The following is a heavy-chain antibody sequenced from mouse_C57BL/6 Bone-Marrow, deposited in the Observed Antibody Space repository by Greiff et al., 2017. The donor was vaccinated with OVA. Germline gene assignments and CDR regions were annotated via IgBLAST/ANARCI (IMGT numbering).Heavy chain of an antibody. CDR1: GFTFSSYA. D-gene: IGHD1-1*01. V-gene: IGHV5-4*01. J-gene: IGHJ4*01. CDR2: ISDGGSYT. Sequence: EVQRVESGGGLVKPGGSLKLSCAASGFTFSSYAMSWVRQTPEKRLEWVATISDGGSYTYYPDNVKGRFTISRDNAKNNLYLQMSHLKSEDTAMYYCASDYGYYAMDYWGQGTSVTVSS. CDR3: ASDYGYYAMDY.